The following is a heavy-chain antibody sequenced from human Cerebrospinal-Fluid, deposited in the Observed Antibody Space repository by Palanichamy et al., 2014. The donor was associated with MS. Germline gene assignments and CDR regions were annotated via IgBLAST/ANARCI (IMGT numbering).Heavy chain of an antibody. CDR3: ARGGFTLFGVIIPYFER. CDR2: VYQTGAT. D-gene: IGHD3-3*01. V-gene: IGHV4-30-2*01. Sequence: QLQLQESGSGLVKPSQTLSLTCSVPGDSISSGGYSWNWIRQPPGKGLEWIGFVYQTGATFYSPSLKSRLSISVDRSKNQFSLNLKSVTAADTAVYYCARGGFTLFGVIIPYFERWGQGTLVTVSS. J-gene: IGHJ1*01. CDR1: GDSISSGGYS.